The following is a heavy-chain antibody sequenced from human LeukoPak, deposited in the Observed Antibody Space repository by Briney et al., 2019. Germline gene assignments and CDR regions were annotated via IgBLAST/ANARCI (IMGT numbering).Heavy chain of an antibody. D-gene: IGHD6-19*01. CDR2: ISGSDGST. Sequence: GGSLRLSCAASGFTFTNYAMSRVRQAPGKGLEWVSSISGSDGSTYYADSVKGRFTISRDDSKNTLYLQMNSLRAEDTAVYYCAKRVSRAQCDYWGQGTLVTVSS. V-gene: IGHV3-23*01. CDR1: GFTFTNYA. J-gene: IGHJ4*02. CDR3: AKRVSRAQCDY.